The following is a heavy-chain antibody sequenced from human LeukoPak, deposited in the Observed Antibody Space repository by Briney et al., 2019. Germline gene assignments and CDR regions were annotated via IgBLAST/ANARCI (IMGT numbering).Heavy chain of an antibody. CDR1: GFTFSSYG. J-gene: IGHJ4*02. V-gene: IGHV3-30*18. CDR3: AKDPYYYDSSGYYFDY. D-gene: IGHD3-22*01. Sequence: GGSLRLSCAASGFTFSSYGMHWVRQAPGKGLEWVAVISYDGSNKYYADSVKGRLTISRDNSKNTLYLQMNSLRAEDTAVYYCAKDPYYYDSSGYYFDYWGQGTLVTVSS. CDR2: ISYDGSNK.